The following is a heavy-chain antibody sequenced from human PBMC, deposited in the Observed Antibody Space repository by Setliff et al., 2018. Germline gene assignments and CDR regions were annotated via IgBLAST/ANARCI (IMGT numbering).Heavy chain of an antibody. CDR1: GFTLGNYW. D-gene: IGHD3-10*01. Sequence: PWGTLRLSCAASGFTLGNYWMHWVRQAPGKGLVWVSRVNSDGSSTIYADSVKGRFTISRDNAENTLYLQMNSLRPDDTALYYCASDWRMDRTIWGLIIKGVMDFWGQGTLVTVSS. J-gene: IGHJ4*02. V-gene: IGHV3-74*01. CDR2: VNSDGSST. CDR3: ASDWRMDRTIWGLIIKGVMDF.